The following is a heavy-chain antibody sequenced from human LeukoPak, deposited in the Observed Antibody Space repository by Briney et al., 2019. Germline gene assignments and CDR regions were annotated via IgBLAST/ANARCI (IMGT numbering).Heavy chain of an antibody. CDR1: GFTFSSYE. V-gene: IGHV3-48*03. Sequence: GESLRLSCTASGFTFSSYEMNWVHQAPGKGLEWVSYISSSGSTIYYADSVKGRFTISRDNAKNSLYLQMNSLRAEDTAVYYCAELGITMIGGVWGKGTTFTISS. CDR3: AELGITMIGGV. J-gene: IGHJ6*04. CDR2: ISSSGSTI. D-gene: IGHD3-10*02.